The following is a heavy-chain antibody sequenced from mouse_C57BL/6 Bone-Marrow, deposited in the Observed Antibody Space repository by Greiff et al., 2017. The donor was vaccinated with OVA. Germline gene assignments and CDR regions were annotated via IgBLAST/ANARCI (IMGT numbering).Heavy chain of an antibody. J-gene: IGHJ4*01. CDR2: ISSGGSYT. D-gene: IGHD1-1*01. CDR1: GFTFSSYG. V-gene: IGHV5-6*01. CDR3: ARHFFYYYMDY. Sequence: EVKVVESGGDLVKPGGSLKLSCAASGFTFSSYGMSWVRQTPDKRLEWVATISSGGSYTYYPDSVKGRFTISRDNAKNTLYLQMSSLKSEDTAMYYCARHFFYYYMDYWGQGTSVTVSS.